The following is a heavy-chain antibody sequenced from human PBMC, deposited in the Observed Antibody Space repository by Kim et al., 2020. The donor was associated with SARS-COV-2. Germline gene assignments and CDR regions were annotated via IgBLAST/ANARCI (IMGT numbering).Heavy chain of an antibody. Sequence: ASVKVSCKASGFTFTFYSMHWVRQAPGQGLEWMGMINRSGGGTNYAQKFQGRVNMTGDTSTNTVYMELSSLRSDDTAVYYCAKEGGHWGQGTLVTVSS. J-gene: IGHJ4*02. V-gene: IGHV1-46*01. D-gene: IGHD3-16*01. CDR1: GFTFTFYS. CDR3: AKEGGH. CDR2: INRSGGGT.